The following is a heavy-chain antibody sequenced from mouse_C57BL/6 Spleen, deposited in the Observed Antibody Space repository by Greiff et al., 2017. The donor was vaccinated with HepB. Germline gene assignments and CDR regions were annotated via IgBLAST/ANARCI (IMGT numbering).Heavy chain of an antibody. CDR1: GYSFTGYY. Sequence: EVHLVESGPELVKPGASVKISCKASGYSFTGYYMHWVKPSSEKSLEWIGEINPSTGGTSYNQKFKGKATLTVDKSSSTAYMQLKSLTSEDSAVYYCARRFAYWGQGTLVTVSA. J-gene: IGHJ3*01. V-gene: IGHV1-43*01. CDR3: ARRFAY. CDR2: INPSTGGT.